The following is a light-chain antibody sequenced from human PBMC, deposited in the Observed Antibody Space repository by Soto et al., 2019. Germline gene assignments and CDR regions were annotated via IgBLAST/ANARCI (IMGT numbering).Light chain of an antibody. CDR2: GVS. V-gene: IGKV1-6*01. J-gene: IGKJ1*01. CDR1: QDIRNE. CDR3: LQDHNYPRT. Sequence: AIQMTQSPSSLSASVGDRVTITCRASQDIRNELGWYQQKPGKAPKALIYGVSNLQSGVPSRFSGSGSGTDFTLTISSPQPEDFAVYYCLQDHNYPRTFGQGTKVEIK.